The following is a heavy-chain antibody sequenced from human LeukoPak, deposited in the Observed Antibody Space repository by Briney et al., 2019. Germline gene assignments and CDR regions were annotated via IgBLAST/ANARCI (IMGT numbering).Heavy chain of an antibody. V-gene: IGHV4-38-2*01. CDR1: GYSISSGYF. CDR2: IFHSGNT. J-gene: IGHJ4*02. CDR3: ASPRGTYIDY. D-gene: IGHD3-16*01. Sequence: PSETLSLTCAVSGYSISSGYFWGWIRQSPRKGREWIGSIFHSGNTYYNPSLKSRVTLSVDTSKNEFSLRLTSVTAEDTAMYYCASPRGTYIDYWGQGTLVTVSS.